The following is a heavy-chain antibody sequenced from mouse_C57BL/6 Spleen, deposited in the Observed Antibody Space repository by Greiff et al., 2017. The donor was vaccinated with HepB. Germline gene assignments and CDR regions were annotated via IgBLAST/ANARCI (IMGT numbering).Heavy chain of an antibody. V-gene: IGHV1-15*01. CDR1: GYTFTDYE. CDR2: IDPETGGT. Sequence: VQWVESGAELVRPGASVTLSCKASGYTFTDYEMHWVKQTPVHGLEWIGAIDPETGGTAYNQKFKGKAILTADKSSSTAYMELRSLTSEDSAVYYCTRGTYLTGRDFDYWGQGTTLTVSS. D-gene: IGHD4-1*01. J-gene: IGHJ2*01. CDR3: TRGTYLTGRDFDY.